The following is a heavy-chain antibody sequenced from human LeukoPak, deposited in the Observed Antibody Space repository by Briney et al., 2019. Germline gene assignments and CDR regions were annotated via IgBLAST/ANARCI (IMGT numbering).Heavy chain of an antibody. CDR3: VTSTGYFSTWGAFDI. D-gene: IGHD2-15*01. V-gene: IGHV1-2*02. J-gene: IGHJ3*02. CDR2: INLRSGGT. Sequence: ASVKVSCKASGFTFTAFYMHWVRQAPGQGLEWMAWINLRSGGTNYAQRFQGRVTMTRDTSIGTAYMELSSLRSDDTAIYYCVTSTGYFSTWGAFDIWGQGTMVTVSS. CDR1: GFTFTAFY.